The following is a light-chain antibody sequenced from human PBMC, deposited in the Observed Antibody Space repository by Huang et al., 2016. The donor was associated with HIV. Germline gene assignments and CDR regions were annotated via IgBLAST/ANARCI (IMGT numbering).Light chain of an antibody. J-gene: IGKJ1*01. Sequence: EIVLTQSPGTLSLSPGERATLSCRASQSVSTNYLAWYQHRPGQPPRLLSDGASSRAPGIPDRFSGSGSGTDFTLTISRLEPEDFAVYSCHQYGSSPWTFGQGTKVEIK. CDR3: HQYGSSPWT. CDR2: GAS. V-gene: IGKV3-20*01. CDR1: QSVSTNY.